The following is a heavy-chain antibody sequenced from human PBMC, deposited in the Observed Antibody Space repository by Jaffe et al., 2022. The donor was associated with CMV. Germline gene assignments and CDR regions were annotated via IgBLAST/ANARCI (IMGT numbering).Heavy chain of an antibody. CDR2: ISSSSSYI. Sequence: EVQLVESGGGLVKPGGSLRLSCAASGFTFSSYSMNWVRQAPGKGLEWVSSISSSSSYIYYADSVKGRFTISRDNAKNSLYLQMNSLRAEDTAVYYCARGSYSGAFDYWGQGTLVTVSS. CDR1: GFTFSSYS. D-gene: IGHD2-21*01. V-gene: IGHV3-21*01. CDR3: ARGSYSGAFDY. J-gene: IGHJ4*02.